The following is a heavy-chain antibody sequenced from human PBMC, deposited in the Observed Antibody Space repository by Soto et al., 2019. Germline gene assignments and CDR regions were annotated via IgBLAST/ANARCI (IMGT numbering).Heavy chain of an antibody. V-gene: IGHV2-70*20. J-gene: IGHJ6*02. CDR1: GFSLSTSGMC. CDR3: ARTPSYCSSTSCYNYYYYYGMDV. Sequence: SGPTLVNPTQTLTLTCTFSGFSLSTSGMCVSWVRQPPGKALEWLALIDWDDDKYYSTSLKTRLTISKDTSKNQVVLTMTNMDPVDTATYYCARTPSYCSSTSCYNYYYYYGMDVWGQGTTVTVSS. D-gene: IGHD2-2*01. CDR2: IDWDDDK.